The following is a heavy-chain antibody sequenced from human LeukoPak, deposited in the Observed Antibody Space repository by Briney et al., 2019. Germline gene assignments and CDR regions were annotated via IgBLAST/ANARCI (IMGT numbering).Heavy chain of an antibody. V-gene: IGHV3-23*01. Sequence: GGSLRLSCTASGFTFSNYAMSWVRQAPGKGLEWVSVISGSGGSTYYADSVKGRFTISRDSSKNTLYLQMNSLRAEDTAVYYCAKGRYPGDYWGQGTLVTVSS. D-gene: IGHD2-2*02. J-gene: IGHJ4*02. CDR1: GFTFSNYA. CDR2: ISGSGGST. CDR3: AKGRYPGDY.